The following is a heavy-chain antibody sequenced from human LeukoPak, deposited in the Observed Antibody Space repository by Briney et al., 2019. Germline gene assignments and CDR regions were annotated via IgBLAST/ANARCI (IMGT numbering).Heavy chain of an antibody. D-gene: IGHD7-27*01. CDR3: ARAGLLGNYYYYGMDV. J-gene: IGHJ6*02. CDR2: ISYDGSSK. V-gene: IGHV3-30-3*01. Sequence: PGGSLRLSCAASGFTFSSYAMHWVRQAPGKGLEWVAVISYDGSSKYYADSVKGRFTISRDNSKNTLYLQMNSLRAEDTAVYYCARAGLLGNYYYYGMDVWGQGTTVTVSS. CDR1: GFTFSSYA.